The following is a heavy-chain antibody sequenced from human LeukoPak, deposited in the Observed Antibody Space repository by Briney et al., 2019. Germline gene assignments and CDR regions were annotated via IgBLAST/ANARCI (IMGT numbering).Heavy chain of an antibody. CDR1: GFTFSNYA. V-gene: IGHV3-23*01. D-gene: IGHD3-9*01. J-gene: IGHJ4*02. CDR3: AKWGDYDVLTGYYVPDY. CDR2: ILGSGGSA. Sequence: GASLRLSRAASGFTFSNYAMSWVRQAPGKGLEWVSAILGSGGSAYYADSVKGRFTVSRDNSKGTLYLQMNSLRAEDTALYYCAKWGDYDVLTGYYVPDYWGQGTLVAVSS.